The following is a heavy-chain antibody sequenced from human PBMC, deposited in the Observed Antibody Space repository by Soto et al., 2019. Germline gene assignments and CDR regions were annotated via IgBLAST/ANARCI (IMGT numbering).Heavy chain of an antibody. D-gene: IGHD5-18*01. J-gene: IGHJ4*02. V-gene: IGHV4-39*01. CDR2: IYYSGST. CDR3: ARQTDTAMVFSWFDY. CDR1: GGSISSSSYY. Sequence: PSETLSLTCTVSGGSISSSSYYWGWIRQPPGKGLEWIGSIYYSGSTYYNTSLKSRVTISVDTSKNQFSLKLNSVTAADTAVYYCARQTDTAMVFSWFDYWGQETLFTVSS.